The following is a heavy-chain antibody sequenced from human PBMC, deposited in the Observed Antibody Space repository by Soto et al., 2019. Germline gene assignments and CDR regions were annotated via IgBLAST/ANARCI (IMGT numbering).Heavy chain of an antibody. Sequence: GESLKISCKGSGYSFTSYWIGWVRQMPGKGLEWMGIIYPGDSDTRYSPSFQGQVTISADKSISTAYLQWSSLKASDTAMYYCARHVFFGTGNSNDAFDIWGQGTMVTVSS. CDR1: GYSFTSYW. D-gene: IGHD2-15*01. CDR2: IYPGDSDT. J-gene: IGHJ3*02. CDR3: ARHVFFGTGNSNDAFDI. V-gene: IGHV5-51*01.